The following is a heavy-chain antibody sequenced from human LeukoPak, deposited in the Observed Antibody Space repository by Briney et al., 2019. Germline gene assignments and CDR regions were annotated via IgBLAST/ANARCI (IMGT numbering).Heavy chain of an antibody. CDR1: GYTFIAYY. J-gene: IGHJ4*02. V-gene: IGHV1-2*02. Sequence: APLKVSCKASGYTFIAYYMHWVRQAPGQGLGGMGCIKPNSGGTNYAQKFQGSVTMTRDTSISTAYMELSRLRSDDTAVYHCARGHTLRGFDFWGQGTLVTVSS. CDR3: ARGHTLRGFDF. CDR2: IKPNSGGT. D-gene: IGHD3-10*01.